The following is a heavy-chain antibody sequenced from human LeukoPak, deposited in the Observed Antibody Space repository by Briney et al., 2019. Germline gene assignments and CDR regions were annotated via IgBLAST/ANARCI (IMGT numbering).Heavy chain of an antibody. CDR1: GFTVSSNY. CDR3: ARDGFLEWSAPYYYYGMDV. V-gene: IGHV3-53*01. J-gene: IGHJ6*02. Sequence: PGGSLRLSCAASGFTVSSNYMSWVRQAPGKELEWVSVLYSGGSTYYADSVKGRFTISRDNSKNTLYLQMNSLRAEDTAVYYCARDGFLEWSAPYYYYGMDVWGQGTTVTVSS. CDR2: LYSGGST. D-gene: IGHD3-3*01.